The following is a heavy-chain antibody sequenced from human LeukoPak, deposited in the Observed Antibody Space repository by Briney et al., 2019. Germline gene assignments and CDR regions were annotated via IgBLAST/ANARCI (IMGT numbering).Heavy chain of an antibody. V-gene: IGHV4-34*01. CDR2: ISHSRTT. J-gene: IGHJ5*01. Sequence: SETLFLTCAVYGGTFSGYNWTWIRQPPGKGLEWVGDISHSRTTNYNPALKRRVTMSVDTSKNQVSLKLSSVTAADTAAYYCARGSPKLDSWGRGTLVIVSS. CDR1: GGTFSGYN. CDR3: ARGSPKLDS.